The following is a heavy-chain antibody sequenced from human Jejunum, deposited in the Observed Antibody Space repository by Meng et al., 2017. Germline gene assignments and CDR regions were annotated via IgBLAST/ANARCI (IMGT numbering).Heavy chain of an antibody. V-gene: IGHV3-48*03. CDR2: ISRGDGTK. CDR1: GFTFSSYD. D-gene: IGHD3-22*01. Sequence: GESLKIPCAGSGFTFSSYDMNWVRPAPGKGLEWVSYISRGDGTKYYADSVKGRFTISRDNAKNSVYLQMNSLRAEDTAVYYCARIRAYHDDSSGYYDYWGQGNMVTVSS. CDR3: ARIRAYHDDSSGYYDY. J-gene: IGHJ4*02.